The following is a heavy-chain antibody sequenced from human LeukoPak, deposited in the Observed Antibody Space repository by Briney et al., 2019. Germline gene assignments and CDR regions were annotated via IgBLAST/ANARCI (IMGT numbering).Heavy chain of an antibody. CDR3: ARNNGMDV. CDR2: VNRDGSEA. J-gene: IGHJ6*02. CDR1: GFTFSSYW. Sequence: GGSLRLSCAASGFTFSSYWMSWVRQVPGRGPEWVANVNRDGSEAYYLDSVKGRFTISKDNAKNSLYLQMNSLRAEDTALYHCARNNGMDVWGQGTTVIVSS. V-gene: IGHV3-7*03.